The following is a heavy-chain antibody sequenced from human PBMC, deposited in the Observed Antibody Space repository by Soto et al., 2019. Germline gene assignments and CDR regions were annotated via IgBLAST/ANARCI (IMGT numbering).Heavy chain of an antibody. J-gene: IGHJ4*02. CDR2: ISSSGDNT. Sequence: AGSLRLSCSASGFTFGSYAMHWVRQAPGKGLEYVSAISSSGDNTYYPDSVKGRFTISRDNSKNTLYLQMSSLRVEDTAVYYCTRHMSPNIAVAGTWGQGTQVTVSS. D-gene: IGHD6-19*01. V-gene: IGHV3-64D*08. CDR3: TRHMSPNIAVAGT. CDR1: GFTFGSYA.